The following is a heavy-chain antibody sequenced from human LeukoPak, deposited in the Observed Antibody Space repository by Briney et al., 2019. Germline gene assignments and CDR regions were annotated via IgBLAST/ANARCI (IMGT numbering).Heavy chain of an antibody. Sequence: GGSLRLSCAASGFTFSSYAMSWVRQAPGKGLEWVSTISGGGGSTYYAGSVKGRFTISRDNSKNTLSLQMNTLRAEDTAVYHCNYYGSGTPLYFDYWGQGTLVTVSS. J-gene: IGHJ4*02. CDR2: ISGGGGST. CDR3: NYYGSGTPLYFDY. CDR1: GFTFSSYA. D-gene: IGHD3-10*01. V-gene: IGHV3-23*01.